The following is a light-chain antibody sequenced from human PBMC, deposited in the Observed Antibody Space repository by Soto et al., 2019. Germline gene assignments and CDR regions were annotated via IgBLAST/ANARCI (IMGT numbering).Light chain of an antibody. CDR1: SSDVGGYNY. Sequence: QSALTQHPSASGSPGQSVTISCTGTSSDVGGYNYVSWYQQHPGKAPKLMIYEVTKRPSGVPDRFSGSKSGNTASLTVSGLQAEDEADYYCSSYAVSNNFVVVGGGTKLTVL. J-gene: IGLJ2*01. CDR3: SSYAVSNNFVV. V-gene: IGLV2-8*01. CDR2: EVT.